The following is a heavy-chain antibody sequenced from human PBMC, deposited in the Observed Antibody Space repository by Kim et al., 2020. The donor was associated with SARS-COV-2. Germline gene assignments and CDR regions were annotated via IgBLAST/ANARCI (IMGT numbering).Heavy chain of an antibody. CDR1: GWSFSGYY. Sequence: SETLSLTCAVYGWSFSGYYWSWIRQPPGKGLEWIGEINHSGSTNYNPSLKSRVTISVDTSKNQFSLKLSSVTAADTAVYYCARERTGKYYYDSSGYYYFDYWGQGTLVTVSS. J-gene: IGHJ4*02. CDR3: ARERTGKYYYDSSGYYYFDY. CDR2: INHSGST. D-gene: IGHD3-22*01. V-gene: IGHV4-34*01.